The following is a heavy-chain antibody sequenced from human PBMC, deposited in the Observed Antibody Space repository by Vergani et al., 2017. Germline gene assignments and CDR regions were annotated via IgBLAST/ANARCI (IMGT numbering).Heavy chain of an antibody. Sequence: VQLVESGGGLVKPGGSLRLSCAASGFTFSDFSMSWVRQAPGKGLEWVAFIGSSGPYINYADSVKGRFIISRDNSDNTLYLQMLSLRPEDTAVYYCVWGGYNSADAFDIWGQGTAVTVSS. D-gene: IGHD5-24*01. CDR1: GFTFSDFS. CDR2: IGSSGPYI. V-gene: IGHV3-21*06. J-gene: IGHJ3*02. CDR3: VWGGYNSADAFDI.